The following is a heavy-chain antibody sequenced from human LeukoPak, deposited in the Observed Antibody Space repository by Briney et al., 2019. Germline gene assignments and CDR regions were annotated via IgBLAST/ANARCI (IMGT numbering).Heavy chain of an antibody. J-gene: IGHJ4*02. CDR2: ISGSGVST. Sequence: GSLRLSCAASGFTFSSDFMTWGRQAPGKGLEWVSTISGSGVSTFYADPVKGRFTISRDNSKSTLYLHMNSLSAEDTAIYYCAKDSFSSRWGQGTLVTVSS. D-gene: IGHD2-2*01. CDR1: GFTFSSDF. CDR3: AKDSFSSR. V-gene: IGHV3-23*01.